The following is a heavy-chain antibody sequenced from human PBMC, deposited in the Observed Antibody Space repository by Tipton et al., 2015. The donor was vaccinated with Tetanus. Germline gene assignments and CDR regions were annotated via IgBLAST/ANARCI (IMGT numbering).Heavy chain of an antibody. J-gene: IGHJ6*02. CDR3: ARSESRIAPRIPWGMDI. D-gene: IGHD6-6*01. CDR2: ISHTGTTT. V-gene: IGHV3-11*01. CDR1: GFTFSAYY. Sequence: SLRLSCAASGFTFSAYYMSWIRLAPGKGLVWISYISHTGTTTYYSASVMGRFTVSRDNTKNSLYLEINSLRAEDTAVYYCARSESRIAPRIPWGMDIWGQGTTVTVSS.